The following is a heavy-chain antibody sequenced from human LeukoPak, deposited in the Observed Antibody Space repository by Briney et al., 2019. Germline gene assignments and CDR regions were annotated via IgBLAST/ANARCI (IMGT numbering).Heavy chain of an antibody. CDR3: AKVVVVAATSHYYYMDV. Sequence: GGSLRLSCAASGFTFSSYAMSWVRQAPGKGLEWVSAISGSGGSTYYADSVKGRFTISRDNSKNTLYLQMNSLRAEDTAVYYCAKVVVVAATSHYYYMDVWGKGTTVTVSS. CDR2: ISGSGGST. D-gene: IGHD2-15*01. V-gene: IGHV3-23*01. CDR1: GFTFSSYA. J-gene: IGHJ6*03.